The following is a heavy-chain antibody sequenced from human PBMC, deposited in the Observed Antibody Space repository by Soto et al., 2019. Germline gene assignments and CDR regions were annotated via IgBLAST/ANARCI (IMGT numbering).Heavy chain of an antibody. D-gene: IGHD2-15*01. Sequence: PGESLKISCKGSGYSFTSYWIGWVRQMPGKGLEWMGIIYPGDSDTRYSPSFQGQVTISADKSISTAYLQWSSLKASDTAMYYCGTCSGGSCYGYGPLDYRGQGPLVTVSS. J-gene: IGHJ4*02. V-gene: IGHV5-51*01. CDR3: GTCSGGSCYGYGPLDY. CDR2: IYPGDSDT. CDR1: GYSFTSYW.